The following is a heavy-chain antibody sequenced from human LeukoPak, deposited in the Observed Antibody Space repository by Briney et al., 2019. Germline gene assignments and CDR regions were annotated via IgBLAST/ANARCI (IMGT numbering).Heavy chain of an antibody. J-gene: IGHJ4*02. Sequence: ASVKVSCKASGYTFTDFYMHWVRQAPGQGLEWMGWINPNSGGTNYAQKFQGRATMTRDTSISTAYMELSRLRSDDTAVYYCATISGELLSTTVTTWVAIDYWGQGTLVTVSS. D-gene: IGHD4-17*01. V-gene: IGHV1-2*02. CDR2: INPNSGGT. CDR3: ATISGELLSTTVTTWVAIDY. CDR1: GYTFTDFY.